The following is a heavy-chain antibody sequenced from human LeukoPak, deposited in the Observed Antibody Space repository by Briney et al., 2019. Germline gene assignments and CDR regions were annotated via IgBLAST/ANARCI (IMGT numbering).Heavy chain of an antibody. Sequence: GGSLRLSCAASGFTFSSYTMDWVRQAPGKGLEWVSSISSGSSYIYYADSVKGRFTIFRDNAKNSLYLQMNSLRVEDTAVYYCARADSFGYSGDAFDIWGQGTMVTVSS. CDR3: ARADSFGYSGDAFDI. J-gene: IGHJ3*02. CDR2: ISSGSSYI. CDR1: GFTFSSYT. V-gene: IGHV3-21*06. D-gene: IGHD5-18*01.